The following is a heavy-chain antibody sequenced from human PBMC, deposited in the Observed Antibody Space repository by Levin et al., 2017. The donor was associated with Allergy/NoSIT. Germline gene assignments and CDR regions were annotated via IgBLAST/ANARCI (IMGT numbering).Heavy chain of an antibody. J-gene: IGHJ6*03. D-gene: IGHD6-6*01. CDR3: ARDLVAARLYYYYYYMDV. V-gene: IGHV1-46*01. CDR2: INPSGGST. Sequence: ASVKVSCKASGYTFTSYYMHWVRQAPGQGLEWMGIINPSGGSTSYAQKFQGRVTMTRDTSTSTVYMELSSLRSEDTAVYYCARDLVAARLYYYYYYMDVWGKGTTVTVSS. CDR1: GYTFTSYY.